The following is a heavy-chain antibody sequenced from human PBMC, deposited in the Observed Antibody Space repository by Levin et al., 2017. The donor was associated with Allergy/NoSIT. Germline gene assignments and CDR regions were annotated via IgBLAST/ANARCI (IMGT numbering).Heavy chain of an antibody. Sequence: PGGSLRLSCAASGFTFSSYGMHWVRQAPGKGLEWVAVISYDGSNKYYADSVKGRFTISRDNSKNTLYLQMNSLRAEDTAVYYCAKDRGPGGSYQSYWGQGTLVTVSS. CDR1: GFTFSSYG. J-gene: IGHJ4*02. CDR2: ISYDGSNK. CDR3: AKDRGPGGSYQSY. V-gene: IGHV3-30*18. D-gene: IGHD1-26*01.